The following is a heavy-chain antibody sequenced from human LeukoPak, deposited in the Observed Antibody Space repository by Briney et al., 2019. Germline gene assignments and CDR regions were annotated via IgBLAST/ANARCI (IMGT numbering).Heavy chain of an antibody. D-gene: IGHD2-15*01. CDR2: IYHSGST. V-gene: IGHV4-39*01. Sequence: SETLSLTCTVSGGSIISTSFYWGWIRQPPGKGLAWLGSIYHSGSTYDNPSLKSRVTISVDRSKNQFSLKLSSVTAADTAVYYCARRYCTGGSCYSSFDFWGQGTLVTVSS. CDR1: GGSIISTSFY. CDR3: ARRYCTGGSCYSSFDF. J-gene: IGHJ4*02.